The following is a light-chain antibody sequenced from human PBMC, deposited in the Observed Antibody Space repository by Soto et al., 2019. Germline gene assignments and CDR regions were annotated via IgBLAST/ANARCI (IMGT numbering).Light chain of an antibody. Sequence: IGRTQSPLTLSVSPGEGATLFCSARQSVCSNLAWYQQNPGQAPRLLMCGGSTRSTGIPARFSGSGYGTQFTLNISSLQSEDFAIYCCQQYNNWPQWTFGQGTKVEIK. CDR1: QSVCSN. CDR2: GGS. J-gene: IGKJ1*01. CDR3: QQYNNWPQWT. V-gene: IGKV3-15*01.